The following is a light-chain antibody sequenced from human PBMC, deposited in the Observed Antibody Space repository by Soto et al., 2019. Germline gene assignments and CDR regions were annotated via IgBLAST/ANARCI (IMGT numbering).Light chain of an antibody. V-gene: IGKV3-11*01. Sequence: IVLMQSPGTLSLSPGERATLSCRASRSVSSYLAWYQQKPGQAPRLLIYDASNRATGIPARFSGSGSGTDFTLTISSLEPEDFAVYYCQQRSNWPPITFGQGTRLEI. J-gene: IGKJ5*01. CDR1: RSVSSY. CDR3: QQRSNWPPIT. CDR2: DAS.